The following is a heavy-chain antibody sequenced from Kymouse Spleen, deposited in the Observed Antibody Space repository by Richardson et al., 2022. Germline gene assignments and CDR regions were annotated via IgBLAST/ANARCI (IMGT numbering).Heavy chain of an antibody. J-gene: IGHJ6*02. CDR1: GFTFSSYG. Sequence: QVQLVESGGGVVQPGRSLRLSCAASGFTFSSYGMHWVRQAPGKGLEWVAVIWYDGSNKYYADSVKGRFTISRDNSKNTLYLQMNSLRAEDTAVYYCARDRITMVRGVIIPPYYYGMDVWGQGTTVTVSS. CDR2: IWYDGSNK. D-gene: IGHD3-10*01. V-gene: IGHV3-33*01. CDR3: ARDRITMVRGVIIPPYYYGMDV.